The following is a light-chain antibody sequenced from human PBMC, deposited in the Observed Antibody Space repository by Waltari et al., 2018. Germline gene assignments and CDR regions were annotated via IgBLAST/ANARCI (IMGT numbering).Light chain of an antibody. CDR1: QNVLYSSNNKNY. J-gene: IGKJ5*01. V-gene: IGKV4-1*01. CDR3: QQDYSTLPIT. Sequence: DIVMTQSPDSLAVSLGERATITCKSSQNVLYSSNNKNYLAWYQQKRGQPPKLLIDGACTGEAGVPDRFRRSGSGTDFTLTICSVEAEDVAVYDCQQDYSTLPITFGQGTRLEIK. CDR2: GAC.